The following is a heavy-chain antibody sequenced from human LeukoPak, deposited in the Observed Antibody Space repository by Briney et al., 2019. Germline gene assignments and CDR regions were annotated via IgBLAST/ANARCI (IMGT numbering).Heavy chain of an antibody. CDR3: ARVLLGYCSSTSCPARYFDY. D-gene: IGHD2-2*01. CDR1: GFTFSSHSMN. J-gene: IGHJ4*02. Sequence: GSLRLSCAASGFTFSSHSMNWVRQPPGKGLEWIGSIYYSGSTYYNPSLKSRVTISVDTSKNQFSLKLNSVTATDTAVYYCARVLLGYCSSTSCPARYFDYWGQGTLVTVSS. CDR2: IYYSGST. V-gene: IGHV4-39*02.